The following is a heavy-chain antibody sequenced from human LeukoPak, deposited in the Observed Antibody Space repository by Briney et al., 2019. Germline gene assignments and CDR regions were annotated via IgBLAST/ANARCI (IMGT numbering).Heavy chain of an antibody. CDR3: ARDYWSGGGSYFY. CDR1: GFTFSSYS. Sequence: PGGSLRLSCAASGFTFSSYSMNWVRQAPGKGLEWVSSISSSSSYIYYADSEKGRFTISRDNAKNSLYLQMNSLRAEDTAVYYCARDYWSGGGSYFYWGQGTLVTVSS. D-gene: IGHD1-26*01. V-gene: IGHV3-21*01. CDR2: ISSSSSYI. J-gene: IGHJ4*02.